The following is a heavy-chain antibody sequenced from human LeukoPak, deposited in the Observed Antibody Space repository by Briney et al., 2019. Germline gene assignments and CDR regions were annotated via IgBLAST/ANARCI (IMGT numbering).Heavy chain of an antibody. V-gene: IGHV4-59*01. CDR1: GDSIINYY. D-gene: IGHD3-22*01. CDR2: IYYSGST. Sequence: PSETLSLTCSVSGDSIINYYWSWIRQPPGKGLEWIGYIYYSGSTNYNPSLKSRVTISVDTSKNQFSLKLRSVTAADTAVYYCAREGGVYDSSGYNIGDYFDYWGQGTLVTVSS. J-gene: IGHJ4*02. CDR3: AREGGVYDSSGYNIGDYFDY.